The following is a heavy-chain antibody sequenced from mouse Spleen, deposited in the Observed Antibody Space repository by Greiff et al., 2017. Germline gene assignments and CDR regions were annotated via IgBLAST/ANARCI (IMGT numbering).Heavy chain of an antibody. Sequence: QVQLQQSGAELVRPGASVTLSCKASGYTFTDYEMHWVKQTPVHGLEWIGAIDPETGGTAYNQKFKGKAILTADKSSSTAYMELRSLTSEDSAVYYCTREKGLGRPHWYFDVWGTGTTVTVSS. D-gene: IGHD4-1*01. J-gene: IGHJ1*03. CDR3: TREKGLGRPHWYFDV. CDR1: GYTFTDYE. V-gene: IGHV1-15*01. CDR2: IDPETGGT.